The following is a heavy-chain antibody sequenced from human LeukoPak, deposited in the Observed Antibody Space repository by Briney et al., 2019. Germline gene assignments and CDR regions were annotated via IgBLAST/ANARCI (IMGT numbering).Heavy chain of an antibody. J-gene: IGHJ4*02. D-gene: IGHD6-19*01. CDR3: ARDDVAVTGALDF. Sequence: GRSLRLSCAASGYTFSSYGIHWVRQAPGKGLEWVAVIWYDGSNKYYADSVKGRFTISRDNSKNTLYLQMNSLRAEDTAVYYCARDDVAVTGALDFWGQGTLVTVSS. CDR1: GYTFSSYG. V-gene: IGHV3-33*01. CDR2: IWYDGSNK.